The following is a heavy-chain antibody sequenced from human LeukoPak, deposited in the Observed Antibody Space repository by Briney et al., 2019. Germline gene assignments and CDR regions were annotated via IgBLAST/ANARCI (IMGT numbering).Heavy chain of an antibody. CDR3: ASGRDGYRYFDY. V-gene: IGHV3-21*01. Sequence: GGSLRLSCAASGFTFGSYSMNWVRQAPGKGLEWVSSISSSSSYIYYADSVKGRFTISRDNAKNSLYLQMNSLRAEDTAVYYCASGRDGYRYFDYWGQGTLVTVSS. D-gene: IGHD5-24*01. CDR1: GFTFGSYS. CDR2: ISSSSSYI. J-gene: IGHJ4*02.